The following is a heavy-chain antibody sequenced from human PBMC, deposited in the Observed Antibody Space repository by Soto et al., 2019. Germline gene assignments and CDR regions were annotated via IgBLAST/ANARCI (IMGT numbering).Heavy chain of an antibody. CDR1: GGSISSSSYY. CDR2: IYYSGST. D-gene: IGHD3-10*01. V-gene: IGHV4-39*07. Sequence: SETLSLTCTVSGGSISSSSYYWGWIRQPPGKGLEWIGSIYYSGSTYYNPSLKSRVTISVDTSKNQFSLKLSSVTAADTAVYYCARDNPYYYGSGSESWGQGTLVTVSS. J-gene: IGHJ5*02. CDR3: ARDNPYYYGSGSES.